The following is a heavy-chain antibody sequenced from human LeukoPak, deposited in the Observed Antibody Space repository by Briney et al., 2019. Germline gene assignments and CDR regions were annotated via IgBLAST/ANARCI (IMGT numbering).Heavy chain of an antibody. Sequence: ASVKVSWKTSGYTFTNYGISWVRQAPGLGLEWMGWISAYNGNTNYAQKVQGRVTTTTDTSTSTAYMELRSLRFDDTAVYYCARDQSVRLLQTSSTYFKHVFAIWGQGSMITVSS. J-gene: IGHJ3*02. V-gene: IGHV1-18*01. CDR2: ISAYNGNT. CDR3: ARDQSVRLLQTSSTYFKHVFAI. D-gene: IGHD6-13*01. CDR1: GYTFTNYG.